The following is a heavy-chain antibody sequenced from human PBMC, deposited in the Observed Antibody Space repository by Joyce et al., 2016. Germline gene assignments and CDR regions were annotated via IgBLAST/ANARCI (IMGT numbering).Heavy chain of an antibody. D-gene: IGHD1/OR15-1a*01. CDR1: GFRFSSYA. J-gene: IGHJ4*02. CDR3: AKDPNGNNIGIYDY. V-gene: IGHV3-23*01. Sequence: QLLASGGSLVQPGGSLSLSCAASGFRFSSYAMTWVRQAPGRRLEWVASFSGCGDTTHYADSRKGRFTISRDKSKNTLYLQMWSLRAEDTAGYYCAKDPNGNNIGIYDYWGQGTMVTVSS. CDR2: FSGCGDTT.